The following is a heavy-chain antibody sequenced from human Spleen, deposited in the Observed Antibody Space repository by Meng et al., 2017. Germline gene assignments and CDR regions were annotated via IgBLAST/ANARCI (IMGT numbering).Heavy chain of an antibody. V-gene: IGHV3-23*01. D-gene: IGHD4-23*01. J-gene: IGHJ4*02. CDR3: ARDFLDYGGNSWGFGLGDY. CDR2: ISNCAGT. CDR1: RFTFSNYA. Sequence: EVQLLESGGGLVQPGGSLRVSCAASRFTFSNYAMSCVRQSPGKGLEWVSVISNCAGTSSADSVKGRFTISRDNSKNTLYLQMNSLRAEDTAVYYCARDFLDYGGNSWGFGLGDYWGQGTLVTVSS.